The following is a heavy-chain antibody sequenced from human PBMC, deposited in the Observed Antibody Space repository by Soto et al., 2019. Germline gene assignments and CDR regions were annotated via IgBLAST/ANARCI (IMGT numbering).Heavy chain of an antibody. CDR2: ISYDGSNK. V-gene: IGHV3-30*18. J-gene: IGHJ4*02. CDR1: GFTFSSYG. CDR3: AKNQNGDYTFDY. Sequence: GGSLRLSYAASGFTFSSYGMHWVRQAPGKGLEWVAVISYDGSNKYYADSVKGRFTISRDNSKNPLYLQMNSLRAEDTAVYYCAKNQNGDYTFDYWGQGTLVTVSS. D-gene: IGHD4-17*01.